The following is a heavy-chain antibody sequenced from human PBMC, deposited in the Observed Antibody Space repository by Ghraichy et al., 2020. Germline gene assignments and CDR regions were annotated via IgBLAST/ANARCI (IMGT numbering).Heavy chain of an antibody. V-gene: IGHV3-23*01. J-gene: IGHJ4*02. D-gene: IGHD6-19*01. CDR2: ISGSGGST. Sequence: GSLRLSCAASGFTFISYAMSWVRQAPGKGLEWVSAISGSGGSTYYADSVKGRFTISRDNSKNTLYLQMNSLRAEDTAVYYCASFIAVAGTDYWGQGTLVTVSS. CDR1: GFTFISYA. CDR3: ASFIAVAGTDY.